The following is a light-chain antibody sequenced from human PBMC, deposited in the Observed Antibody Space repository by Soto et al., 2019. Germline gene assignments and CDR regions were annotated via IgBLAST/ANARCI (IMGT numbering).Light chain of an antibody. CDR1: SSDGGGYNY. Sequence: QSVLTQPASVSGSPGQSITISCTGTSSDGGGYNYVSWYQQYPGKAPKLMIYGVTNRPSGVSNRFSGSKTGNTASLTISGLQAEDEAYYYCFSHRSGDSHVFGTGTKLTVL. J-gene: IGLJ1*01. V-gene: IGLV2-14*01. CDR3: FSHRSGDSHV. CDR2: GVT.